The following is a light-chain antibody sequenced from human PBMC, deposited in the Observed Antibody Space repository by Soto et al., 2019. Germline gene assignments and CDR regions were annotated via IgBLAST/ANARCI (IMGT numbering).Light chain of an antibody. CDR2: GAS. CDR3: EHYDGSIT. V-gene: IGKV3-20*01. Sequence: EIVLTQSPGTLSLSLGDTVTLSCRASQSVSSTYLAWYQHKPGQAPRLLVYGASRRATSIPDRFSGGGSGTAFTLTISSLDPEDFEVYYWEHYDGSITFGQGTRLEI. J-gene: IGKJ5*01. CDR1: QSVSSTY.